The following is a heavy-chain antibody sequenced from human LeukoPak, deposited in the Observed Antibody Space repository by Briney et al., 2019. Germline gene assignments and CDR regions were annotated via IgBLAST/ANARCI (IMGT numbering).Heavy chain of an antibody. CDR1: GFTFSSYA. J-gene: IGHJ4*02. V-gene: IGHV3-64D*06. Sequence: GGSLRLSCSASGFTFSSYAMHWVRQAPGKGLEYVSSISTDGGSTFYAGSVKGRFTISRDNSKNTLYLQMSSLRGEDTAVYYCVKRGRQGDYAYDSWGQGALVTVSS. D-gene: IGHD4-17*01. CDR2: ISTDGGST. CDR3: VKRGRQGDYAYDS.